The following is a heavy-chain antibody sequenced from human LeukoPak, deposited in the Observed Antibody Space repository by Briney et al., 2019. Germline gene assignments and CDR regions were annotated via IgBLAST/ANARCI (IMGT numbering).Heavy chain of an antibody. CDR1: GFTFSSYG. CDR3: ARGFSKADYYYYGMDV. J-gene: IGHJ6*02. CDR2: ISYDGSNR. V-gene: IGHV3-30*03. D-gene: IGHD6-25*01. Sequence: GGSLRLSCAASGFTFSSYGLHWVRQAPGKGLEWVAVISYDGSNRYYADSVKGRFTISRENAKNSLYLQMNSLRAEDTAVYYCARGFSKADYYYYGMDVWGQGTTVTVSS.